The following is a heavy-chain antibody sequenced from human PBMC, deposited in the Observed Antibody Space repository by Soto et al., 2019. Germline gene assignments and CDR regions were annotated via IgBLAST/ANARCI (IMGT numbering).Heavy chain of an antibody. D-gene: IGHD5-12*01. Sequence: QVHLVQSGVEVKKPGASVKVSCKASGYTFNIYGISWVRQAPGQGLEWMGRISVYNGNTNYAQKVQDRVTMTTDTSTSTAYMELTSLRSDDTAVYSCATALTSVATSRDGMDVWGTGTTVIVSS. V-gene: IGHV1-18*04. CDR1: GYTFNIYG. J-gene: IGHJ6*04. CDR3: ATALTSVATSRDGMDV. CDR2: ISVYNGNT.